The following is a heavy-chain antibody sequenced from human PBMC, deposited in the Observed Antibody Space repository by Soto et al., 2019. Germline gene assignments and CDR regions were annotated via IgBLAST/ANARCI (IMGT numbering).Heavy chain of an antibody. CDR2: INPNSGGT. CDR1: GYTFTGYY. CDR3: ARGRIAARPLLESYGMDV. V-gene: IGHV1-2*02. J-gene: IGHJ6*02. D-gene: IGHD6-6*01. Sequence: GASVKVSCKASGYTFTGYYMHWVRQAPGQGLEWMGWINPNSGGTNYAQKFQGRVTMTRDTSISTAYMELSRLRSDDTAVYYCARGRIAARPLLESYGMDVWGQGTTVTLSS.